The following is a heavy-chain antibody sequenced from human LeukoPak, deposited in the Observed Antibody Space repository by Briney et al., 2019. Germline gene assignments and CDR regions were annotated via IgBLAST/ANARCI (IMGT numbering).Heavy chain of an antibody. CDR1: GFTFSSYA. V-gene: IGHV3-23*01. CDR2: IGTRGGST. CDR3: AKVGITITTYSYYYMDV. Sequence: GGSLRLSCAASGFTFSSYAMSWVRQAPGKGLEWVSGIGTRGGSTYYADSVTGRFTISRNNSKNTLYLQMNSLRADDTAIYYCAKVGITITTYSYYYMDVWGNGTTVAVSS. J-gene: IGHJ6*03. D-gene: IGHD4-11*01.